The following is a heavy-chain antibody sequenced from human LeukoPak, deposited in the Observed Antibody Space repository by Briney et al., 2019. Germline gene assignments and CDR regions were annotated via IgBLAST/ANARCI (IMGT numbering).Heavy chain of an antibody. J-gene: IGHJ4*02. V-gene: IGHV3-30*04. CDR1: GFTFNNYA. D-gene: IGHD4-23*01. CDR2: ISYDGSNY. CDR3: ARRGDGGRSFDY. Sequence: GGSLRLSCAASGFTFNNYAIHWVRQAPGKGLEWVAVISYDGSNYYYADSLKGRFTISRDNSKNTLYLQMNSLRAEDTAVYYCARRGDGGRSFDYWGQGTLVTVSS.